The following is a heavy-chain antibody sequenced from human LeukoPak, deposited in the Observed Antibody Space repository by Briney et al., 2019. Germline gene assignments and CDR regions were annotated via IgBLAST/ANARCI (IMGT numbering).Heavy chain of an antibody. CDR1: GGSISSSNW. D-gene: IGHD2-15*01. Sequence: SENLSLTCAVSGGSISSSNWWSWVRQPPGKGLEWIGEIYHSGSTNYNPSLKSRVTISVDKSKNQFSLKLSSVTAADTAVYYCATDGSDYYYGMDVWGQGTTVTVSS. V-gene: IGHV4-4*02. CDR2: IYHSGST. J-gene: IGHJ6*02. CDR3: ATDGSDYYYGMDV.